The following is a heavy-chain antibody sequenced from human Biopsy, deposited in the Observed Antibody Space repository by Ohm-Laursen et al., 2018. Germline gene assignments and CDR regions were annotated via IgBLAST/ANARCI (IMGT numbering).Heavy chain of an antibody. D-gene: IGHD2/OR15-2a*01. CDR2: VYISGGP. V-gene: IGHV4-4*07. CDR1: GGSLNIHH. J-gene: IGHJ6*02. Sequence: GTLSLPCTVSGGSLNIHHWSWIRQPAGKGMEWIGRVYISGGPTYNPSLKSRVTMSLDKSKNQFSLRLRSVTAADTAVYYCARATNSTGWPYYYFYGMDVWGQGTTVTVSS. CDR3: ARATNSTGWPYYYFYGMDV.